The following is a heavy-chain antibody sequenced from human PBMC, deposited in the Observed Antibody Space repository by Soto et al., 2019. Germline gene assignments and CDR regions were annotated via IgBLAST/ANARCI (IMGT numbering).Heavy chain of an antibody. CDR3: ARGLRVATYDFWSGYYSPSRYFDY. CDR1: GGSFSGYY. CDR2: INHSGST. V-gene: IGHV4-34*01. J-gene: IGHJ4*02. D-gene: IGHD3-3*01. Sequence: SETLSLTCAVYGGSFSGYYWSWIRQPPGKGLEWIGEINHSGSTNYNPSLRSRVTISVDTSKNQFSLKLSSVTAADTAVYYCARGLRVATYDFWSGYYSPSRYFDYWGQGTLVTVSS.